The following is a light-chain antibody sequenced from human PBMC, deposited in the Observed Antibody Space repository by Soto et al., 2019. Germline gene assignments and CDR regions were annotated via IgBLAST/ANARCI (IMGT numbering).Light chain of an antibody. CDR3: SSYTSSNFWV. Sequence: QSVLTQPPSASGTPGQRVTISCSGSSSNIGSNYVYWYHQLPGKAPKLMIYEVSNRPSGISNRFSGSKSGNTASLTISGLQAEDEADYYCSSYTSSNFWVFGEGTKLTVL. J-gene: IGLJ3*02. V-gene: IGLV2-14*01. CDR1: SSNIGSNY. CDR2: EVS.